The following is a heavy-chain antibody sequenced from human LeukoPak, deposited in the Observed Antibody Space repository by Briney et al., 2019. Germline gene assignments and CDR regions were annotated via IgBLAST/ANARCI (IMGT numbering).Heavy chain of an antibody. Sequence: PGGSLRLSCAASGFTFSSYAMSWVRQAPGKGLEGVSAISGSGGSTYYADSVKGRFTISRGNSQHTLYLQMNRLRAEDTAVYYCAKSILVVVAATRPGYYFDYWGQGTLVAVSS. CDR2: ISGSGGST. CDR1: GFTFSSYA. J-gene: IGHJ4*02. V-gene: IGHV3-23*01. CDR3: AKSILVVVAATRPGYYFDY. D-gene: IGHD2-15*01.